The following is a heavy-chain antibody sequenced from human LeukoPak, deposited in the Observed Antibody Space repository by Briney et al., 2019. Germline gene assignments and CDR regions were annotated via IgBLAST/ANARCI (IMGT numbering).Heavy chain of an antibody. CDR1: GDSVSSNSAA. D-gene: IGHD5-24*01. Sequence: SQTLSLTCAISGDSVSSNSAAWNWTRQSPSRGLEWLGRTYYRSKWYNDYAVSVKSRITINPDTSKNQFSLQLNSVAPEDTAVYYCARVETLQDAFDIWGQGTMVTVSS. J-gene: IGHJ3*02. V-gene: IGHV6-1*01. CDR2: TYYRSKWYN. CDR3: ARVETLQDAFDI.